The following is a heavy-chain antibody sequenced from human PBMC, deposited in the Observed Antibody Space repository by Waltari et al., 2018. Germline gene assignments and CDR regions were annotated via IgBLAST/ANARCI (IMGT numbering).Heavy chain of an antibody. CDR1: GFTFSSYS. CDR3: ARDVQEWLSSTYYFDY. V-gene: IGHV3-21*01. Sequence: EVQLVESGGGLVKPGGSLRLSCAASGFTFSSYSMNWVRQAPGKGLEWVSSISSSSSYIYYADSVKGRFTISRDNAKNSLYLQMNSLRAEDTAVYYCARDVQEWLSSTYYFDYWGQGTLVTISS. J-gene: IGHJ4*02. D-gene: IGHD3-3*01. CDR2: ISSSSSYI.